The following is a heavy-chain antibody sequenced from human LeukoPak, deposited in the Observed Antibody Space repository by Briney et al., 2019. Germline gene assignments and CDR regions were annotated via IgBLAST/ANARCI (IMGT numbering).Heavy chain of an antibody. CDR3: ARVSGSTGYYKIDY. V-gene: IGHV3-7*01. J-gene: IGHJ4*02. CDR1: GFTFSGHW. Sequence: GGSLRLSCVASGFTFSGHWMSWVRQAPGKGLEWVANIKQDGSEKYFVDSVKGRFTISRDNAKRSLYLQMNSLRVEDMAVYYCARVSGSTGYYKIDYWGQGTLVTVSS. D-gene: IGHD3-22*01. CDR2: IKQDGSEK.